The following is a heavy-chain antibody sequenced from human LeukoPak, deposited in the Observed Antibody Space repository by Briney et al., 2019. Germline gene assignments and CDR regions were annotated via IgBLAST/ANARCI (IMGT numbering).Heavy chain of an antibody. CDR3: AKATKEAVAGSFDY. CDR2: ISGSGGGT. Sequence: PGGSLRLSCAASGFTVSSYAMSWVRQAPGKGLEWVSGISGSGGGTYYADSVKGRFTISRDNSKNTLYLQMNSLRAEDTAVYYCAKATKEAVAGSFDYWGQGTLVTVSS. J-gene: IGHJ4*02. CDR1: GFTVSSYA. D-gene: IGHD6-19*01. V-gene: IGHV3-23*01.